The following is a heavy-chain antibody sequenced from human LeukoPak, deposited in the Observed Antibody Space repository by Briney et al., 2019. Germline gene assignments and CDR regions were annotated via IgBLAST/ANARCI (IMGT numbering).Heavy chain of an antibody. J-gene: IGHJ6*03. Sequence: ASVRVSCKASGGTFSSYDINWVRQATGQGLEWMGWMNPNSGNTGYAQKFQGRVTMTRNTSISTAYMELSSLRSEDTAVYYCARASDPYYYYYYYMDVWGKGTTDTISS. CDR3: ARASDPYYYYYYYMDV. V-gene: IGHV1-8*02. CDR2: MNPNSGNT. CDR1: GGTFSSYD.